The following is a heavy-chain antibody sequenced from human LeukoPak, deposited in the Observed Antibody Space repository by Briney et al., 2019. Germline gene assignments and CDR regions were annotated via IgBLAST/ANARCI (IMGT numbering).Heavy chain of an antibody. J-gene: IGHJ4*02. V-gene: IGHV4-34*01. CDR2: MNHSVST. D-gene: IGHD3-10*01. CDR1: CGSFSGYY. Sequence: SETLSLTCAVYCGSFSGYYWIWIRQPPAKGLDWIGGMNHSVSTNQHPPLKNGVTISVDSSHNQFSLKLSSVPAADTAVYYCARGLLLRGSGSYYRPDYFDYWGQGTLVTVSS. CDR3: ARGLLLRGSGSYYRPDYFDY.